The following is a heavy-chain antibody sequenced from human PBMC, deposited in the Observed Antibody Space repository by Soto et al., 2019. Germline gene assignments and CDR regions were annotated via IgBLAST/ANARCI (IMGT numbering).Heavy chain of an antibody. Sequence: EVQLVESGGGLVKPGGSLRVSCAASGFTFSDYSMNWVRQAPGKGLEWLSSITSTGSYIYYADSVKGRFTISRDNAGSSLFLQMNSLRAEDTAMYYCERDPPYSSSWSYFDYWGQGTLVTVSS. CDR2: ITSTGSYI. CDR1: GFTFSDYS. CDR3: ERDPPYSSSWSYFDY. D-gene: IGHD6-13*01. J-gene: IGHJ4*02. V-gene: IGHV3-21*01.